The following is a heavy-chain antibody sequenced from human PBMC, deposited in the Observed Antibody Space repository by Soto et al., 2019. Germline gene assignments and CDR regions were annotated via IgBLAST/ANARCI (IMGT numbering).Heavy chain of an antibody. D-gene: IGHD3-3*01. V-gene: IGHV1-69*06. J-gene: IGHJ6*02. CDR1: GDTFSSYA. Sequence: SVKVSCKASGDTFSSYAISWVRQAPGQGLQWMGGIIPLFGTTNYAQRFQGRVTITADRSTSTAHMELSSLGSDDTAVYYCAACIWTSYYYYNMDVWGQGTTVTVS. CDR3: AACIWTSYYYYNMDV. CDR2: IIPLFGTT.